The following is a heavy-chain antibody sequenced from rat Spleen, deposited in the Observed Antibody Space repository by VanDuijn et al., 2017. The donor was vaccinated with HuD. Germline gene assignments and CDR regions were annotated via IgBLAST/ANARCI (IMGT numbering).Heavy chain of an antibody. CDR2: ISYDGSST. V-gene: IGHV5-29*01. J-gene: IGHJ1*01. CDR1: GFTFSDYY. CDR3: ARRNLGYWYFDF. Sequence: EVQLVESDGGLVQPGRSLKLSCAASGFTFSDYYMAWVRQAPTKGLEWVATISYDGSSTYYRDSVKGRFTISRDNAKSTLYLQMDSLRSEDTATYYCARRNLGYWYFDFWGPGTMVTVSS.